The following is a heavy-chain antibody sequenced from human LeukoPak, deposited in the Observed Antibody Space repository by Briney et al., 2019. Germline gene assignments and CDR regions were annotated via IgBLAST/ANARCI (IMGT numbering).Heavy chain of an antibody. CDR1: GYTFTSYD. J-gene: IGHJ4*02. CDR3: ARGPYYDILTGYLLDY. V-gene: IGHV1-8*01. CDR2: MNPNSGNT. D-gene: IGHD3-9*01. Sequence: ASVKVSCKASGYTFTSYDINWVRQATGQGLEWMGWMNPNSGNTGYAQKFQGRVTMTRNTSISTAYMELSSLRSEDTAVYYCARGPYYDILTGYLLDYWGQGTLVTLSS.